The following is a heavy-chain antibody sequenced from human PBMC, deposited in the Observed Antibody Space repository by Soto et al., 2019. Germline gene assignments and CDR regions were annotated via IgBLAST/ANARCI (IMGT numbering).Heavy chain of an antibody. J-gene: IGHJ6*02. CDR3: ARDLWGYCGTDCYPLDV. V-gene: IGHV4-59*01. CDR2: MYNTGST. D-gene: IGHD2-21*02. Sequence: SETLSLTCTVSGGSISSYYWSWIRQPPGKGLEWIGYMYNTGSTFYNPSLKSRVTISVDTSKNQFSLKLNAVTAADTAVYYCARDLWGYCGTDCYPLDVWGQGTTVTVSS. CDR1: GGSISSYY.